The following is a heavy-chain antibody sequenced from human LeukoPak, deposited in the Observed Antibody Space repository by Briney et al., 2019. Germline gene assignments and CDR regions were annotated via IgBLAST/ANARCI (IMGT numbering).Heavy chain of an antibody. CDR2: IYNSGSS. Sequence: SQTLSLTCTVSGGSISSGGFYWTWIRQHPVKGLEWIGYIYNSGSSYYNPSLNSRVTMSVDTSQNQFPLKLRSVTAADTAVYYCARTITIYGVPCYFDYWGQGTLVTVSS. CDR1: GGSISSGGFY. D-gene: IGHD3-3*01. CDR3: ARTITIYGVPCYFDY. V-gene: IGHV4-31*03. J-gene: IGHJ4*02.